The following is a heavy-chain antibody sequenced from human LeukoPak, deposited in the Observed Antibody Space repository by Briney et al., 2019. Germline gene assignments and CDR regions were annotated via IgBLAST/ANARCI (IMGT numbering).Heavy chain of an antibody. J-gene: IGHJ4*02. Sequence: GGSLRLSCAASGFTFSSYAMSWVRQAPGKGLEWVSAISGSGGNTYYADSVKGRFTIFRDNSKNTLFLQMNSLRAEDTAVYYCAKGDYYDNRVDYWGQGTLVTVSS. CDR3: AKGDYYDNRVDY. D-gene: IGHD3-22*01. V-gene: IGHV3-23*01. CDR1: GFTFSSYA. CDR2: ISGSGGNT.